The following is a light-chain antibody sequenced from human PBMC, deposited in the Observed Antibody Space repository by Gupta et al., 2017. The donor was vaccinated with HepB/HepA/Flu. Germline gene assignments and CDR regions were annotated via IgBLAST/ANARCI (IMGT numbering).Light chain of an antibody. CDR2: DVS. CDR3: SSYTSSSTYV. CDR1: SSDVGGYNY. V-gene: IGLV2-14*01. J-gene: IGLJ1*01. Sequence: QSALTPPASVSGSPGQSITLSCTGSSSDVGGYNYVSWYQQFPGKAPKLMIYDVSNRPSGVSNRFSGSKSGNTASLTISGLQAEDEADYYCSSYTSSSTYVFGSGTSVTVL.